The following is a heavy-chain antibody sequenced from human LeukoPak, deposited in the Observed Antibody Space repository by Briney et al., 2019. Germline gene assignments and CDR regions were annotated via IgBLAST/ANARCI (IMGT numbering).Heavy chain of an antibody. D-gene: IGHD3-22*01. Sequence: GGSLRLSCAASGFTFSSYSMNWVRQAPGKGLEWVSSISSSSSYIYYADSVKGRFTISRDNAKNSLYLQMNSLRAEDTAVYYCARDRTVYDSSGYLYAFDIWGQGTMVTVSS. CDR1: GFTFSSYS. J-gene: IGHJ3*02. V-gene: IGHV3-21*01. CDR3: ARDRTVYDSSGYLYAFDI. CDR2: ISSSSSYI.